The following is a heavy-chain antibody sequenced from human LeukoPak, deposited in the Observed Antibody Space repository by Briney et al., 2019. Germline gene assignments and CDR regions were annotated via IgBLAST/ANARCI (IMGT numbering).Heavy chain of an antibody. CDR2: ISSSSSTI. Sequence: GGSLRLSCAASGFTFSSYGMSWVRQAPGRGLEWVSYISSSSSTIYYADSVKGRFTISRDNAKNSLYLQMNSLRAEDTAVYYCARGWGLLRGRSYFDYWGQGTLVTVSS. J-gene: IGHJ4*02. D-gene: IGHD1-26*01. CDR1: GFTFSSYG. V-gene: IGHV3-48*01. CDR3: ARGWGLLRGRSYFDY.